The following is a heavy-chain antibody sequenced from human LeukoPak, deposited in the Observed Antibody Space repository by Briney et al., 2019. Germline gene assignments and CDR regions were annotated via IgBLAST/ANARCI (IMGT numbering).Heavy chain of an antibody. CDR1: GGSFSGCY. J-gene: IGHJ5*02. CDR2: INHSGST. D-gene: IGHD6-13*01. CDR3: AAGSSYSSSWYSWFDP. Sequence: SETLSLTCAVYGGSFSGCYWSWIRQPPGKGLEWIGEINHSGSTNYNPSLKSRVTISVDTSKNQFSLKLSSVTAADTAVYYCAAGSSYSSSWYSWFDPWGQGTLVTVSS. V-gene: IGHV4-34*01.